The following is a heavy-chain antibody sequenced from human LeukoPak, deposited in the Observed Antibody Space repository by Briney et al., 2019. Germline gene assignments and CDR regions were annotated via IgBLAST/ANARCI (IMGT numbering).Heavy chain of an antibody. V-gene: IGHV1-46*01. D-gene: IGHD1-1*01. CDR2: INPSGGST. CDR3: AREPLQPKTGPEGGFDP. Sequence: ASVKVSCKASGYTFTSYYMHWVRQAPGQGREWVGLINPSGGSTSYAQKVQGRVTMTRDMSKSTDSMELSRLRSEDTAVYYCAREPLQPKTGPEGGFDPWGQGTVVPVSS. J-gene: IGHJ5*02. CDR1: GYTFTSYY.